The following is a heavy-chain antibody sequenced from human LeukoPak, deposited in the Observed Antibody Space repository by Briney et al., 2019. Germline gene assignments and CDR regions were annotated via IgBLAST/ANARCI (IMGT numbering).Heavy chain of an antibody. CDR3: ARVGPWASPIMLETAFDI. D-gene: IGHD2-8*01. CDR2: VFYSGDT. J-gene: IGHJ3*02. V-gene: IGHV4-39*07. CDR1: GGSINTNTFF. Sequence: PSESLSLTCGVSGGSINTNTFFWGWIRQPPGKGLEWIGNVFYSGDTMYNPSLKSRVTMSIDTSKSQFSLKLSSVTAADTAVYYCARVGPWASPIMLETAFDIWGQGTMVTVSS.